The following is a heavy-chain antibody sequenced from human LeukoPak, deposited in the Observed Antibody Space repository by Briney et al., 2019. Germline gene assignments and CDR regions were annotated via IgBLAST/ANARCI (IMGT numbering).Heavy chain of an antibody. Sequence: NPSETLSLTCTVSGGSISSGSYDWSWIRQPAGKGLEWIGRIYTSGSTNYNPSLKSRVTMSVDTSKNQFSLKLSSVTAADTAVYYCARAKTGGYNWFDPWGQGTLVTVSS. V-gene: IGHV4-61*02. D-gene: IGHD1-14*01. CDR1: GGSISSGSYD. CDR3: ARAKTGGYNWFDP. CDR2: IYTSGST. J-gene: IGHJ5*02.